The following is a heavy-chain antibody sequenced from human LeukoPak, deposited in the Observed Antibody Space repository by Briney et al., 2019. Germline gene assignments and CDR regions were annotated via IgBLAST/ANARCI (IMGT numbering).Heavy chain of an antibody. Sequence: SGGSLRLSCAAPGFTFSSYAMHWVRQAPGKGLEWVAVISYDGSNKYYADSVKGRFTISRDNSKNTVYLQMNSLRAEDTAVYYCTGDVYQHWGQGTLVTVSS. CDR1: GFTFSSYA. J-gene: IGHJ1*01. CDR2: ISYDGSNK. V-gene: IGHV3-30*14. D-gene: IGHD1-14*01. CDR3: TGDVYQH.